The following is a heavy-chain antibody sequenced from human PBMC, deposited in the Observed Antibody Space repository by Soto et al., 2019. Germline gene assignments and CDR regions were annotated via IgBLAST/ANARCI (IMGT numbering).Heavy chain of an antibody. CDR3: VKSGYGDPFEEYYFDC. D-gene: IGHD6-13*01. CDR1: GFTFKNYG. CDR2: ISGSGGST. V-gene: IGHV3-23*01. Sequence: HPGGSLRLSCAASGFTFKNYGMSWVRQAPGKGLEWVSSISGSGGSTYYADSVQDRFTISRDNSRLTLDLHMSSLRVEDTAVYYCVKSGYGDPFEEYYFDCWGQGTPVTVSS. J-gene: IGHJ4*02.